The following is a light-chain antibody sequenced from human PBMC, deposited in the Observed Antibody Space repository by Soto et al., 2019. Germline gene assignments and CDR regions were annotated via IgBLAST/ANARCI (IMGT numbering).Light chain of an antibody. J-gene: IGKJ1*01. Sequence: DIQMTQSPSTLSASVGDRVTITCRASQSISSWLAWYQQKPGKAPKLLIYDASSLESGVPSRFSGSGSGTEFTLTISSLQPDDFATYYCQQYSQTFGQGTKVEIK. CDR2: DAS. CDR1: QSISSW. V-gene: IGKV1-5*01. CDR3: QQYSQT.